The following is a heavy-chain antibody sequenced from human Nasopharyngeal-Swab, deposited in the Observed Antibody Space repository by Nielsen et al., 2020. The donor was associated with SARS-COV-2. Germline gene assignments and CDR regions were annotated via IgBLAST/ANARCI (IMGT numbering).Heavy chain of an antibody. J-gene: IGHJ4*02. Sequence: SETLSLTCTVSGGSISSYYWTWIRQSPGKGLEWIGYIYYSGSTDYNPSLKGRVTISVDTSKNQFSLKLSSVTAADTAVYYCARLLAVAGTYDYWGQGTLVTVSS. CDR3: ARLLAVAGTYDY. CDR2: IYYSGST. V-gene: IGHV4-59*08. CDR1: GGSISSYY. D-gene: IGHD6-19*01.